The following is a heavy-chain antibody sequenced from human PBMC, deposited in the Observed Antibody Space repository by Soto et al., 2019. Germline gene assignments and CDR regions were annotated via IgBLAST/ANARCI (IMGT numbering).Heavy chain of an antibody. Sequence: GGSLRLSCAASGFTFSSYAMTRVRQAPGKGLEWVSAIGASGGSTYYADSVKGRFTISRDNSKNTLYLQMNSLRAEDTAVYYCAKFSYDSSGYLFDYWGQGTLVTVSS. D-gene: IGHD3-22*01. CDR2: IGASGGST. CDR1: GFTFSSYA. CDR3: AKFSYDSSGYLFDY. J-gene: IGHJ4*02. V-gene: IGHV3-23*01.